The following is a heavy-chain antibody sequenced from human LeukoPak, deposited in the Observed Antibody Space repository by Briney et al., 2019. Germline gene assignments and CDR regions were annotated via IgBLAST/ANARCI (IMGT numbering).Heavy chain of an antibody. CDR1: GFTFEDYG. D-gene: IGHD4-17*01. CDR3: AKVPAHGDYVGGPSWYFDL. V-gene: IGHV3-9*01. J-gene: IGHJ2*01. Sequence: GGSLRLSCAASGFTFEDYGMHWVRHAPGKGLEWVSGISWNSGSIGYADSLNGRFSISRDNAKSSLYLQMNSLTADDTALYYCAKVPAHGDYVGGPSWYFDLWGRGTLVTVSS. CDR2: ISWNSGSI.